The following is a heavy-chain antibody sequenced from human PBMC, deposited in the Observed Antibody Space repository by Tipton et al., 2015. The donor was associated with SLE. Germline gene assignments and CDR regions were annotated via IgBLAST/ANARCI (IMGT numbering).Heavy chain of an antibody. J-gene: IGHJ6*02. V-gene: IGHV3-23*03. Sequence: GSLRLSCAASGFTFRNYAMSWVRRAPGKGLDWVSVIYSGGTTYYADSVKGLFTISRDDSKNALYLQMNSLRIEDTAVYYCARDFWSGSLYYGTDVWGQGTTVTVSS. CDR2: IYSGGTT. CDR3: ARDFWSGSLYYGTDV. D-gene: IGHD3-3*01. CDR1: GFTFRNYA.